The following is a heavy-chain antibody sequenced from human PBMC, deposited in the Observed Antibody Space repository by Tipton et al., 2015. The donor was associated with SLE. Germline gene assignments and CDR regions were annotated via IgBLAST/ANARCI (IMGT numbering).Heavy chain of an antibody. V-gene: IGHV4-38-2*01. Sequence: GSLRLSCAVSGYSISSGYYWGWIRQPPGKGLEWIGSIYHSGSTYYNPSLKSRVTISVDTSKNQFSLKLSSVTAADTAVYYCASPGIGPVYWGQGTLVTVSS. CDR1: GYSISSGYY. D-gene: IGHD1-26*01. CDR3: ASPGIGPVY. J-gene: IGHJ4*02. CDR2: IYHSGST.